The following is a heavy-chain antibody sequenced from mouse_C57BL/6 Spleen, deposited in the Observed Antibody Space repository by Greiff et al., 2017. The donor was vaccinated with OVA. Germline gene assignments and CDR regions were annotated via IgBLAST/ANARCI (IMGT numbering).Heavy chain of an antibody. CDR3: AREAAYSSAAMDY. CDR2: ISYDGSN. J-gene: IGHJ4*01. V-gene: IGHV3-6*01. Sequence: EVQRVESGPGLVKPSQSLSLTCSVTGYSITSGYYWNWIRQFPGNKLEWMGYISYDGSNNYNPSLKNRISITRDTSKNQFFLKLNSVTTEDTATYYCAREAAYSSAAMDYWGQGTSVTVSS. CDR1: GYSITSGYY. D-gene: IGHD3-2*02.